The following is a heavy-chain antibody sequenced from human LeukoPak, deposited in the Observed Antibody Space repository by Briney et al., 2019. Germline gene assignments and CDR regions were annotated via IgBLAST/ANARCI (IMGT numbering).Heavy chain of an antibody. Sequence: GGSLRLSCAASGFTLSKYAMTWVRQAPGKGLEWVSAISGSGGSTYYADSVKGRFTISRDNSKNTLYLQMNSLRAEDTAVYYCAKEVVAAILIDYWGQGTLVTVSS. D-gene: IGHD2-21*02. CDR3: AKEVVAAILIDY. CDR2: ISGSGGST. V-gene: IGHV3-23*01. J-gene: IGHJ4*02. CDR1: GFTLSKYA.